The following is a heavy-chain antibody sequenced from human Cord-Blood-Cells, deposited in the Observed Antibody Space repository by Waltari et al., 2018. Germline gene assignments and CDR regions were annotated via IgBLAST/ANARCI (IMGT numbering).Heavy chain of an antibody. J-gene: IGHJ4*02. CDR2: IYHSGRP. CDR3: AGDGGGGFGEYYFDY. V-gene: IGHV4-4*02. CDR1: GGSISSSNW. Sequence: QVQLQESGPGLVKPSGTLSLTCAVSGGSISSSNWWSWVRQPPGKGLEWIGEIYHSGRPTYNPSMKGRVTISVDKSKTRFSRKLSSVAAGDAAVYYCAGDGGGGFGEYYFDYWGQGTLVTVSS. D-gene: IGHD3-10*01.